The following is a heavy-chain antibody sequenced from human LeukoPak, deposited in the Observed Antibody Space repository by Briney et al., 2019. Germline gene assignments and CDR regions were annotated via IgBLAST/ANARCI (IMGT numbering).Heavy chain of an antibody. D-gene: IGHD4-17*01. Sequence: GGSLRLSCVASGFTFSRYGMHWVRQAPGKGLEGVAVIWFDGSKRYYADSVKGRFTISRDDSKNTLYLQMNSLRVEDTGKYYCARDPGVTTFYFDYWGQGALVTVSS. CDR2: IWFDGSKR. V-gene: IGHV3-33*01. CDR1: GFTFSRYG. CDR3: ARDPGVTTFYFDY. J-gene: IGHJ4*02.